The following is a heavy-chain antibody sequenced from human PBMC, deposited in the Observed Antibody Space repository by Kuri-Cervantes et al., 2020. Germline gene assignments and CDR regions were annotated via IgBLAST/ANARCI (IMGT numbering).Heavy chain of an antibody. V-gene: IGHV4-39*01. CDR3: ARGGLTMYPYDDFDM. CDR2: IYYSGST. D-gene: IGHD4/OR15-4a*01. J-gene: IGHJ3*02. Sequence: GSLRLSCTVSGGSISSSTYYWGWIRQPPGKGLEWIGTIYYSGSTYYNPSLKSRVTISVDTSKNQFSLKLSSVTAADTAVYYCARGGLTMYPYDDFDMWGQGTMVTVSS. CDR1: GGSISSSTYY.